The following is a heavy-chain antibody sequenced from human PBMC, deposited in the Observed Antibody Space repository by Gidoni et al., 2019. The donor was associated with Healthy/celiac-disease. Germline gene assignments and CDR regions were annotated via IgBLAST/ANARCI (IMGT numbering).Heavy chain of an antibody. J-gene: IGHJ4*02. CDR3: ARDLGTAYFDY. Sequence: QVQLVESGGGVVQPGRSLRLSCAASGFTFSSYGMHWVRQAPGKGLEWVAVIWYDGSNKYYADSVKDRFTISRDNSKNTLYLQMNSLRAEDTAVYYCARDLGTAYFDYWGQGTLVTVSS. V-gene: IGHV3-33*01. D-gene: IGHD6-13*01. CDR2: IWYDGSNK. CDR1: GFTFSSYG.